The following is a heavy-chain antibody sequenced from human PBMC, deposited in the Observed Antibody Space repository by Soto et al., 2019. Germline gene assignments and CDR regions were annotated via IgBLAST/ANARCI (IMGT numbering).Heavy chain of an antibody. V-gene: IGHV3-11*01. CDR3: ARRAVDTAMVPWGMDV. D-gene: IGHD5-18*01. CDR1: GFTFSYYY. J-gene: IGHJ6*02. Sequence: PGGSLRLSCAASGFTFSYYYMSWIRQAPGKGLEWVSYISSSGSTIYYADSVKGRFTISRDNAKNSLYLQMNSLRAEDTAVYYCARRAVDTAMVPWGMDVWGQGTTVTVSS. CDR2: ISSSGSTI.